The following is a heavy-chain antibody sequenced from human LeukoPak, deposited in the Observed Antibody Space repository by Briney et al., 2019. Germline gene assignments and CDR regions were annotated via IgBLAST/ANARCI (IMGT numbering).Heavy chain of an antibody. CDR2: ISGSGGST. CDR3: AKESIPRLGFDP. D-gene: IGHD6-19*01. V-gene: IGHV3-23*01. CDR1: GFTFSSYV. Sequence: PGGSLRLSCAASGFTFSSYVMSWVRQAPGKGLEWVSAISGSGGSTYYADSVKGRFTISRDNAKNSLYLQMNSLRVEDMALYYCAKESIPRLGFDPWGQGTLVTVSS. J-gene: IGHJ5*02.